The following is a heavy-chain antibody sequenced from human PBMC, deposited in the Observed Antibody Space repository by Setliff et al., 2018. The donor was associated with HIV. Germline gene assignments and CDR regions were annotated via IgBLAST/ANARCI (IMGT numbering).Heavy chain of an antibody. V-gene: IGHV4-38-2*01. Sequence: SETLSLTCAVSGYSISNGYYWGWLRQSPGKGLEWIGSMFHSGNTYYNPSLESRVSMSVDTSTNQVSLQLSSVTAADTAVYYCARGKSGSYGAYDMWGQGTMVTVSS. CDR1: GYSISNGYY. J-gene: IGHJ3*02. CDR3: ARGKSGSYGAYDM. CDR2: MFHSGNT. D-gene: IGHD3-10*01.